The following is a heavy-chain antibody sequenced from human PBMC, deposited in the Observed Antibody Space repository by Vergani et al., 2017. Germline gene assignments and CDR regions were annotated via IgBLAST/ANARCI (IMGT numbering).Heavy chain of an antibody. Sequence: QVQLQESGPGLVKPSETLYLTCTVSGGSISSYYWSWIRQPPGKGLEWIGYIYYSGSTNYNTSLKSRVTISVDTSKNQFSLKLSSVTAADTAVYYCARVNYGDYYYGMDVWGQGTTVTVSS. D-gene: IGHD4-17*01. J-gene: IGHJ6*02. CDR2: IYYSGST. CDR3: ARVNYGDYYYGMDV. CDR1: GGSISSYY. V-gene: IGHV4-59*01.